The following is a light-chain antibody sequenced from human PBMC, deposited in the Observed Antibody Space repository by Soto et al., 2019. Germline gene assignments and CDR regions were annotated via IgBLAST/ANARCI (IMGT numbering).Light chain of an antibody. CDR1: SSDVGGYHY. CDR2: EVS. CDR3: SSYAGSNNFV. V-gene: IGLV2-8*01. J-gene: IGLJ1*01. Sequence: QSALTQPPSASGSPGQSVTISCTGTSSDVGGYHYVSWYQQHPGKAPKLMIYEVSKRPSGVPDRFSGSKSGNTASLTVSGLQAEDEADYYCSSYAGSNNFVFRTGTKVTVL.